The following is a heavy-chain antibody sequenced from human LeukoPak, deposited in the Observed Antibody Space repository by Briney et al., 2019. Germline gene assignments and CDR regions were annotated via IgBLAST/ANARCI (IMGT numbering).Heavy chain of an antibody. J-gene: IGHJ4*02. V-gene: IGHV3-21*01. D-gene: IGHD6-13*01. CDR1: GFTFSSYT. CDR2: ISGSSRHK. Sequence: GGSLRLSCAASGFTFSSYTMNWVRQAPGKGLEWVSSISGSSRHKYYADSVKGRFTIPRDNAKNSLYLQMNSLRAEDMAVYYCARTANFAAGYYIDYWGQGTLVTVSS. CDR3: ARTANFAAGYYIDY.